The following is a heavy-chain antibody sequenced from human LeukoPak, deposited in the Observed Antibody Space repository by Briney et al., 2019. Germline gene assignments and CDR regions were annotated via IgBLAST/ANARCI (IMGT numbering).Heavy chain of an antibody. Sequence: GGSLRLSCAVSGLTFNNYAMSWVRQAPGKGLEGVSAISKSGDHTYYAASAKGRFTIYRDNSKNTQYLQMNSLRAEDTAVYYCEAYGSVWGQGTLVIVSS. CDR1: GLTFNNYA. J-gene: IGHJ4*02. CDR3: EAYGSV. D-gene: IGHD3-10*01. V-gene: IGHV3-23*01. CDR2: ISKSGDHT.